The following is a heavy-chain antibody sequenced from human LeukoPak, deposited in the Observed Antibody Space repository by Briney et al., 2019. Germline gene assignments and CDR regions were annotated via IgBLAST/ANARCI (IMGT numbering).Heavy chain of an antibody. D-gene: IGHD3-10*01. Sequence: SETLSLTCTVSGGSISSSSYYWGWIRQPQGKGLEWIGSIYYSGSTYYNPSLKSRVTISVDTSKNQFSLKLSSVTAADTAVYYCAKGRITMVRGVPAFDYWGQGTLVTVSS. V-gene: IGHV4-39*01. J-gene: IGHJ4*02. CDR1: GGSISSSSYY. CDR3: AKGRITMVRGVPAFDY. CDR2: IYYSGST.